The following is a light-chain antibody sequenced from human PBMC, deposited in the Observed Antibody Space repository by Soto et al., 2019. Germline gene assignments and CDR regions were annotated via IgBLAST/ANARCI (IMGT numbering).Light chain of an antibody. CDR2: GAS. CDR3: QQYRNWPRT. CDR1: QSVDIN. Sequence: EIVLTRSPGTLSLSPGERATLSCRASQSVDINLAWYQQRAGQAPRLLVYGASTKATDMPGRFSGRGSGTEFTLTINNLQSEDFAVYYCQQYRNWPRTFGQGTKVDIK. V-gene: IGKV3-15*01. J-gene: IGKJ1*01.